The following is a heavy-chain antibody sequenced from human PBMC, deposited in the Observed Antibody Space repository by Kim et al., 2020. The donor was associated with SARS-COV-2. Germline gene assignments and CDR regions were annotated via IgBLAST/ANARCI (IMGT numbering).Heavy chain of an antibody. CDR2: T. V-gene: IGHV1-3*01. D-gene: IGHD1-1*01. Sequence: TRITRRLQGRVTITRDTSASTAYMELSSLRSEDLAVYFCATAERTDAEFDFWGQGTLVTVSS. CDR3: ATAERTDAEFDF. J-gene: IGHJ4*02.